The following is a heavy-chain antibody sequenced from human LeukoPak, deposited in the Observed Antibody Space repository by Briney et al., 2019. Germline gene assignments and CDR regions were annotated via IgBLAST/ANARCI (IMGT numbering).Heavy chain of an antibody. CDR3: AKFLPTHIVVANYYFDY. D-gene: IGHD2-21*01. CDR1: GFTFRTYA. J-gene: IGHJ4*02. V-gene: IGHV3-23*01. Sequence: PGGSLRLSCAASGFTFRTYAMSWVRQAPGKGLEGGPSISDSADATYYVDSVKGRFTISRDNPKNTLYLQMSNLRDEDTAVYYCAKFLPTHIVVANYYFDYWGQGTLVTVSS. CDR2: ISDSADAT.